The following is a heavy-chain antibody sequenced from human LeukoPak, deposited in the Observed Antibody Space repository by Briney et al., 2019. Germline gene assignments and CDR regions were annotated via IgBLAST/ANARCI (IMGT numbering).Heavy chain of an antibody. D-gene: IGHD1-26*01. CDR3: ARGYAQWELLVDYYGMDV. CDR2: ISAYNGNT. J-gene: IGHJ6*02. V-gene: IGHV1-18*01. CDR1: GYTFTSYG. Sequence: ASVKVSCKASGYTFTSYGISWVRQAPGQGLERVGWISAYNGNTNYAQKLQGRVTMTTDTSTSTAYMELRSLRSDDTAVYYCARGYAQWELLVDYYGMDVWGQGTTVTVSS.